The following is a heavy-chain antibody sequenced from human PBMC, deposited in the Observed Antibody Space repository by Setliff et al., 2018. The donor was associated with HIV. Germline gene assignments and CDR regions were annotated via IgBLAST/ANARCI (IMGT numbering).Heavy chain of an antibody. J-gene: IGHJ3*02. Sequence: GESLTISCKGSGYSFPNYWIGWVRQMPGKGLEWMGIIYPDDSDTRYSPSLQGQVTISADKSISTAYLQWSSLKASDTAMYYCARIWFGAQGAFDIWGQGTMVTVSS. CDR1: GYSFPNYW. D-gene: IGHD3-10*01. CDR3: ARIWFGAQGAFDI. CDR2: IYPDDSDT. V-gene: IGHV5-51*01.